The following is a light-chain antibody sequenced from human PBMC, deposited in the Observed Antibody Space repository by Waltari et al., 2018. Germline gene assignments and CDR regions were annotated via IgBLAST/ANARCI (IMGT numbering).Light chain of an antibody. CDR1: SSNIGNNY. V-gene: IGLV1-51*01. Sequence: QSVLTQPPSVSAAPGQKVTISCSGSSSNIGNNYVAWYQQLPGTAPRLLIYADRKRPSGIPDRFSGSKSGTSVTLGITGLQTGDEADYYCGTWDSSLRAGVFGTGTKVSVL. CDR3: GTWDSSLRAGV. J-gene: IGLJ1*01. CDR2: ADR.